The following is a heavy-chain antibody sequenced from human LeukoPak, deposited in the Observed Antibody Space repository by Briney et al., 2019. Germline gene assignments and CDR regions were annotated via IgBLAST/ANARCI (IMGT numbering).Heavy chain of an antibody. CDR3: AREVATDYYYYYGMDV. Sequence: AASVKVSCKASGYTFTSYDINGVRETTGQGLEWMGRMNPNSGNTGYAQKFQGRVTMTSNTSISTAYMELSSLRAEDTAVYYCAREVATDYYYYYGMDVWGQGTTVTVSS. CDR2: MNPNSGNT. J-gene: IGHJ6*02. CDR1: GYTFTSYD. V-gene: IGHV1-8*01. D-gene: IGHD5-12*01.